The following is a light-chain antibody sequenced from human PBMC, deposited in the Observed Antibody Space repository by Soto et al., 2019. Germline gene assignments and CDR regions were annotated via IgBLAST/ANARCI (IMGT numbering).Light chain of an antibody. V-gene: IGKV1-5*01. CDR1: QRIDTW. CDR3: QQYMSYPT. J-gene: IGKJ1*01. Sequence: DIQMTQSPSTLSASVGDRVTIACRASQRIDTWLAWYQPKPGKAPKLLIYDVSTLQSGVPSRFSGSGSGTEFSLAIRSLQPDDFATYCCQQYMSYPTFGQGTKVDIK. CDR2: DVS.